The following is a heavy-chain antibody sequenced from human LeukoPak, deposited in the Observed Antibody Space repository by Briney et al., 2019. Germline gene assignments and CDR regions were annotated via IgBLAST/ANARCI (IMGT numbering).Heavy chain of an antibody. V-gene: IGHV3-53*01. CDR3: ARVRNVYNHVVGT. J-gene: IGHJ5*02. D-gene: IGHD5-24*01. CDR1: TFTLASNY. CDR2: IYKGGST. Sequence: GGSLRLSQAVSTFTLASNYMSWVRQTPGKGLVWVSDIYKGGSTYYSNSVNGRFTISRDISKNTLHLQMNNLRVDDTAVYYCARVRNVYNHVVGTWGQGTLVTVSS.